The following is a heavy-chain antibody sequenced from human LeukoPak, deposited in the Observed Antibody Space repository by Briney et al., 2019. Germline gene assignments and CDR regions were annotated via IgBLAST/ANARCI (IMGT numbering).Heavy chain of an antibody. J-gene: IGHJ6*03. CDR1: GYTFTSYD. V-gene: IGHV1-8*03. CDR3: ARRAINHYYGSGSYYPMDV. CDR2: MNPNSGNT. Sequence: ASVKVSCKASGYTFTSYDINWVRQATGQGLEWMGWMNPNSGNTGYAQKFQGRVTITRNTSISTAYMELSSLRSEDTAVYYCARRAINHYYGSGSYYPMDVRGKGTTVTVSS. D-gene: IGHD3-10*01.